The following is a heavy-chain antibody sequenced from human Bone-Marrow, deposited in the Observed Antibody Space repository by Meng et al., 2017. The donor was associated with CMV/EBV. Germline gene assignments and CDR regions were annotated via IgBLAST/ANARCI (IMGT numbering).Heavy chain of an antibody. D-gene: IGHD6-13*01. CDR1: GFTFRDYY. V-gene: IGHV3-69-1*01. Sequence: GESLKISCAASGFTFRDYYMNWVRQAPGKGLEWVSSISSSSDIYYADAVKGQFTISRDNAKNSLYLQMNSLRAEDTAVYYCAKEARYSSSWYGALYDQWGQGTLVTVSS. CDR3: AKEARYSSSWYGALYDQ. J-gene: IGHJ4*02. CDR2: ISSSSDI.